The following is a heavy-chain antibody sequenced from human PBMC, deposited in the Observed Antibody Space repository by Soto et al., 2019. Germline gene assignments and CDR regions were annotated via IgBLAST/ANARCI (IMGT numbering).Heavy chain of an antibody. Sequence: ASVKVSCKASGYTFTSYYMHWVRQAPGQGLEWMGGFDPKDGKTIYAQKFQGRVTMTEDTSTDTAYMELSSLRSEDTAVYYCATTPDYGDYAWFDPWGQGTLVTV. CDR3: ATTPDYGDYAWFDP. CDR2: FDPKDGKT. D-gene: IGHD4-17*01. CDR1: GYTFTSYY. J-gene: IGHJ5*02. V-gene: IGHV1-24*01.